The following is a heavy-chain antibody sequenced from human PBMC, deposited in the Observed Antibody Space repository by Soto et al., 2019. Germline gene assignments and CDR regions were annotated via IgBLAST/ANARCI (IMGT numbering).Heavy chain of an antibody. J-gene: IGHJ5*02. CDR2: MFHSGST. Sequence: KTSETLSLTCTVSGYFISSGYYWGWIRQPPGKGLEWIGSMFHSGSTHYNPSLKSRATMSVDTSKNQFSLRLSSVTASDTAVYYCARGHIVVVPTVGWFDPWGQGTLVTVSS. CDR3: ARGHIVVVPTVGWFDP. V-gene: IGHV4-38-2*02. D-gene: IGHD2-2*01. CDR1: GYFISSGYY.